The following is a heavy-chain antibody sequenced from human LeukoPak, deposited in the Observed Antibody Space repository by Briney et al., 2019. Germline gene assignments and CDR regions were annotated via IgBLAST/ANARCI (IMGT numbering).Heavy chain of an antibody. CDR1: GGSISSSSYY. J-gene: IGHJ3*02. CDR2: IYYSGST. Sequence: PSETLSLTCTVSGGSISSSSYYWGWIRQPPGKGLEWIGSIYYSGSTYYNPSLKSRVTISVDTSKNQFSLKLSSVTAADTAVYYCARAADGDPSAFDIWGQGTMVTVSS. CDR3: ARAADGDPSAFDI. V-gene: IGHV4-39*07. D-gene: IGHD4-17*01.